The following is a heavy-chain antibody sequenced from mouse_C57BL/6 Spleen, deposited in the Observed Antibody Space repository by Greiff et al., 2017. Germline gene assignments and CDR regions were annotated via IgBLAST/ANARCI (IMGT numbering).Heavy chain of an antibody. CDR3: ARHEGGGYDGYSGVYFDY. V-gene: IGHV1-62-2*01. Sequence: VKLMESGAELVKPGASVKLSCKASGYTFTESTIHWVKQRSGQGLEWIGWFYPGSGSIKYNEKFKDKATLTADKSSSTVYMEHSRLTSEDSAVYCWARHEGGGYDGYSGVYFDYWGQGTTLTVSS. CDR1: GYTFTEST. D-gene: IGHD2-3*01. J-gene: IGHJ2*01. CDR2: FYPGSGSI.